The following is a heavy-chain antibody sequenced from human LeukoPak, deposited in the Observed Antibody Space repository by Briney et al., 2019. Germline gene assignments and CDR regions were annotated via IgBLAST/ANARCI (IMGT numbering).Heavy chain of an antibody. J-gene: IGHJ4*02. Sequence: GGSLRLSCAASGFTFSSYGMHWVRQAPGKGLEWVAFIRYDGSNKYYADSVKGRFTISRDNAKNSLYLQMNSLWAEDTAVYYCAREVAVGIGAYNFWGQGTLVTVSS. CDR3: AREVAVGIGAYNF. D-gene: IGHD6-13*01. CDR2: IRYDGSNK. CDR1: GFTFSSYG. V-gene: IGHV3-30*02.